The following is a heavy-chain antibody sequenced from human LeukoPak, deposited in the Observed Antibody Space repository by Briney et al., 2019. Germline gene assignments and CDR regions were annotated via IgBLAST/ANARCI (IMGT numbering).Heavy chain of an antibody. J-gene: IGHJ6*03. Sequence: PSETLSLTCTVSGGPIYSYYWSWIRQTAGKGLEWIGRLHPGVSPNYNPSLKSRVTMSVDTSKKQFALKLNTVTAADTAVYYCARLRFYDSTGYSPGHYMDVWGKGTTVTVSS. D-gene: IGHD3-22*01. CDR2: LHPGVSP. V-gene: IGHV4-4*07. CDR3: ARLRFYDSTGYSPGHYMDV. CDR1: GGPIYSYY.